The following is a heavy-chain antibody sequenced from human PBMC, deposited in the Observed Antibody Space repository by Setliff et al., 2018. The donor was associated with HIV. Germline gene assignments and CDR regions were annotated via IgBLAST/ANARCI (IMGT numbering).Heavy chain of an antibody. CDR3: ARDDPDCSGGSCPFDY. CDR2: LIPVLGEP. CDR1: GGTFSNYA. J-gene: IGHJ4*02. D-gene: IGHD2-15*01. Sequence: SVKVSCKASGGTFSNYAIGWVRQAPGQGLEWMGSLIPVLGEPHYAQSFQGRVTITTDESTSTAYMELSSLRSEDTAVYYCARDDPDCSGGSCPFDYWGQGTLVTVSS. V-gene: IGHV1-69*11.